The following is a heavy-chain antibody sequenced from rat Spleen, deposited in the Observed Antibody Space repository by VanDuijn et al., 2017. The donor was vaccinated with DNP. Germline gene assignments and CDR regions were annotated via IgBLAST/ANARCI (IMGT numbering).Heavy chain of an antibody. CDR2: VWSNGDT. CDR1: GFSLTRYH. Sequence: QVQLKESGPGLVQPSQTLSLTCTVSGFSLTRYHVHWIRQPPGKGLEWMGVVWSNGDTSYSSVVKSRLSISRDASTSQVFLNMDGLQPEDTATYYCARCGYEGHYYVMDAWGQGTSVTVSS. V-gene: IGHV2-32*01. CDR3: ARCGYEGHYYVMDA. D-gene: IGHD1-12*01. J-gene: IGHJ4*01.